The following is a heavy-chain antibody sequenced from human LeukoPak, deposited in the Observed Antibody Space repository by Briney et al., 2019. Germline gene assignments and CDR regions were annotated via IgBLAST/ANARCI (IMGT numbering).Heavy chain of an antibody. CDR1: GGSISSYY. V-gene: IGHV4-59*08. D-gene: IGHD3-10*01. J-gene: IGHJ4*02. Sequence: SETLSLTCTVSGGSISSYYWSWIRQPPGRGLEWIGYIYYSGSTNYNPSLKSRVTISVDTSKNQFSLKLSSVTAADTAVYYCACSMVRGVPGDYWGQGTLVTVSS. CDR3: ACSMVRGVPGDY. CDR2: IYYSGST.